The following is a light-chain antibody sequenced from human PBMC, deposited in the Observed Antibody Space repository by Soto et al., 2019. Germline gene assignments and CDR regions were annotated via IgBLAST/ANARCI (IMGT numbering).Light chain of an antibody. V-gene: IGKV3-15*01. CDR3: HQYNSGYT. CDR2: GAS. J-gene: IGKJ2*01. CDR1: QTVRYN. Sequence: EVVMTQSPATVSVSPGDGVTLSCRASQTVRYNLAWYQQKPGQAPRLLIYGASTRATDIPPRFSGTGSATEFTLTISSLQSEDVAIYYCHQYNSGYTFGQGTKVEIK.